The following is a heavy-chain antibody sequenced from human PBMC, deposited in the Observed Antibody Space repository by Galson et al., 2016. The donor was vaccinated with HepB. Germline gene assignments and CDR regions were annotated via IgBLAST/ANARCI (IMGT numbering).Heavy chain of an antibody. CDR2: ISGSGGST. Sequence: SLRLSCAASSINLNTYAMSWVRQAPGKGLEWVSGISGSGGSTFSADSVKGRFTISRDNSKNTVFLQMNSLRAEDTAVYYCAKDRSGRFYFPSGDFDYWGQGALVTVSS. V-gene: IGHV3-23*01. CDR1: SINLNTYA. J-gene: IGHJ4*02. D-gene: IGHD2/OR15-2a*01. CDR3: AKDRSGRFYFPSGDFDY.